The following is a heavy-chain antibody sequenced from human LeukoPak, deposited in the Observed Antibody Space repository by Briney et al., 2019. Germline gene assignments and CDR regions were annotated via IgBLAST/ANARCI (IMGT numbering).Heavy chain of an antibody. D-gene: IGHD3-10*01. CDR2: ISNSGYSI. Sequence: GGSLRLSCVASGFSLSDYYMSWVRQAPGKGLEWVSFISNSGYSIYYADSVKGRFTISRDNAKNSVFLQMNSLGAEDTALYYCARDAELQGLYAFDLWGQGTLITVSS. CDR3: ARDAELQGLYAFDL. V-gene: IGHV3-11*04. J-gene: IGHJ3*01. CDR1: GFSLSDYY.